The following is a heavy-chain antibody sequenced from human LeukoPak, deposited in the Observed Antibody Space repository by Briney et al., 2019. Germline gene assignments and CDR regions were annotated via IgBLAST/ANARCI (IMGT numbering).Heavy chain of an antibody. V-gene: IGHV3-48*03. Sequence: GGSLRLSCAASGFTFSSYEMNWVRQAPGKGLEWVSYISSSGSTIYYADSVKGRFTISRDNAKNPLYLQMNSLRAEDTAVYYCARVGAAADVDYWGQGTLVTVSS. D-gene: IGHD6-13*01. CDR1: GFTFSSYE. CDR2: ISSSGSTI. J-gene: IGHJ4*02. CDR3: ARVGAAADVDY.